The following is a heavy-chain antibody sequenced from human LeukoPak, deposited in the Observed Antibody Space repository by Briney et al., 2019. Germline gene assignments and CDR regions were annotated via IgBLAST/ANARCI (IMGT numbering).Heavy chain of an antibody. J-gene: IGHJ4*02. Sequence: GSLRLSCAASGFTFSSYEMNWVRQAPGKGLEWVSYISSSGSTIYYADSVKGRFTISRDNAKNSLYLQMNSLRAEDTVVYYCARDNSRDSSGYDYWGQGTLVTVSS. CDR1: GFTFSSYE. D-gene: IGHD3-22*01. CDR2: ISSSGSTI. V-gene: IGHV3-48*03. CDR3: ARDNSRDSSGYDY.